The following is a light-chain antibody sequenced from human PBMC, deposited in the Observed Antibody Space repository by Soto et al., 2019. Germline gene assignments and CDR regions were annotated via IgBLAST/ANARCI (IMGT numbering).Light chain of an antibody. J-gene: IGLJ1*01. CDR3: SSYTSSNTLV. V-gene: IGLV2-14*01. CDR1: SSDVGGYNY. CDR2: DVN. Sequence: QSALTQPASVSGSPGQSITISCTGTSSDVGGYNYVSWSQQHPGKAPKLMIYDVNNRPSGVSNRFSGSKSGNTASLTISGLQAEDEADYYCSSYTSSNTLVFGTGTKLTVL.